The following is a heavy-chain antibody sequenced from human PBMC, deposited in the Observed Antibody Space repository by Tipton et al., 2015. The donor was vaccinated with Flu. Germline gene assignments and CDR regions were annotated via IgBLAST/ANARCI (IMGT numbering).Heavy chain of an antibody. CDR3: ARGEYSTMITFGGVIVYFDY. CDR2: IYYSGST. J-gene: IGHJ4*02. D-gene: IGHD3-16*02. V-gene: IGHV4-39*07. Sequence: TLSLTCTVSGGSISSSSYYWGWIRQPPGTGLEWIGSIYYSGSTYYNPSLKSRVTISVDTSKNQFSLKLSSVTAADTAVYYCARGEYSTMITFGGVIVYFDYWGQGTLVTVSS. CDR1: GGSISSSSYY.